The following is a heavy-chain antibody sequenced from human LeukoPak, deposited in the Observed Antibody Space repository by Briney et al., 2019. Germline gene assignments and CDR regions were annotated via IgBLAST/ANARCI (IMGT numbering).Heavy chain of an antibody. Sequence: PGGSLRLSCAASGFTFSSYWMSWVRPAPGKGLEWVANIKQDGSEKYYVDSVKGRFTISRDNAKNSLYLQMNSLRAEDTAVYYCARYYYGSGSYSYPRYYFDYWGQGTLVTVSS. CDR2: IKQDGSEK. J-gene: IGHJ4*02. CDR1: GFTFSSYW. V-gene: IGHV3-7*01. D-gene: IGHD3-10*01. CDR3: ARYYYGSGSYSYPRYYFDY.